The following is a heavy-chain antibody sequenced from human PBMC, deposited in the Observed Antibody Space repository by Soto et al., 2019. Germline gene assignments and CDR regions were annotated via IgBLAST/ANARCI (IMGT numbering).Heavy chain of an antibody. D-gene: IGHD3-3*01. CDR1: NYTFSNFG. V-gene: IGHV1-18*01. Sequence: ASVKVSCKASNYTFSNFGISWVRQAPGQGPEWMGWISAYNGNTNYAQKLQGRVTMTTDTSTSTAYMELRSLRSDDTAVYYCARDSEDLWSGDYIRRNPSYMVVWGKETTVTVSS. CDR2: ISAYNGNT. J-gene: IGHJ6*03. CDR3: ARDSEDLWSGDYIRRNPSYMVV.